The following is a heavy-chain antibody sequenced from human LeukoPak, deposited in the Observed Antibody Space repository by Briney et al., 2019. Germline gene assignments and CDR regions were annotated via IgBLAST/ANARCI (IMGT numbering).Heavy chain of an antibody. CDR2: INHSGST. D-gene: IGHD3-16*02. CDR3: ARGGVSYDYVWGSYRYLSWFDP. V-gene: IGHV4-34*01. CDR1: GGSFSGYY. Sequence: SETLSLTCAVYGGSFSGYYWSWIRQPPGKGLEWIGEINHSGSTNYNPSLKSRVTISVDTSKNQFSLKLSSVTAADTAVDYCARGGVSYDYVWGSYRYLSWFDPWGQGTLVTVSS. J-gene: IGHJ5*02.